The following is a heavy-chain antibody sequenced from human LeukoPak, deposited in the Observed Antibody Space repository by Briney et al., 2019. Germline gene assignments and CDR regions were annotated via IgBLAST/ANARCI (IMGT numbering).Heavy chain of an antibody. CDR3: ARDRAAAGHWFDP. Sequence: PSETLSLTCTVSGGSISSGGYYWSWIRQHPGKGLEWIGYIYYSGSTYYNPSLKSRVTISVDTSKNQFSLKLSSVTAADTAVYYCARDRAAAGHWFDPWGQGTLVTVSS. CDR2: IYYSGST. J-gene: IGHJ5*02. V-gene: IGHV4-31*03. D-gene: IGHD6-13*01. CDR1: GGSISSGGYY.